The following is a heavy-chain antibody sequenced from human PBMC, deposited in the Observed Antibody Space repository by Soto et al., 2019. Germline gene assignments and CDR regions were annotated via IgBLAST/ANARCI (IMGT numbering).Heavy chain of an antibody. J-gene: IGHJ4*02. CDR3: ARVPLLADYFDS. V-gene: IGHV3-20*04. CDR1: GFTFEDHG. CDR2: INWNGGST. Sequence: EVRLVESGGGVGRPGGSLRLSCAASGFTFEDHGLSWVRQAPGKGREGVAGINWNGGSTVYAASVKGRFTISRDNAKNSLFLEVNSLRVEDTALYFCARVPLLADYFDSWGQGTLVTVSS.